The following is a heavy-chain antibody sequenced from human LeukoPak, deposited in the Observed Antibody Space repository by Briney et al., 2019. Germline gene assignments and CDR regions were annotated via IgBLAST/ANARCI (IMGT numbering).Heavy chain of an antibody. J-gene: IGHJ3*02. CDR3: ARHRAEMATITDDTFDM. V-gene: IGHV4-4*09. Sequence: SETLSLTCSVSGTSITPYSWSWIRQPPGRGLEWIGYFYTSGNTHQNPSLKSRVTMSIDASKNQFSLRLSSMTAADTAVYYCARHRAEMATITDDTFDMWGQGTMVTLSS. CDR2: FYTSGNT. CDR1: GTSITPYS. D-gene: IGHD5-24*01.